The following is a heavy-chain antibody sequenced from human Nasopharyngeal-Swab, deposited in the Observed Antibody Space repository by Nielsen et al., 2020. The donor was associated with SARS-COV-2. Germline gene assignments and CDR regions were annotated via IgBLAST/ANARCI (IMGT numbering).Heavy chain of an antibody. CDR3: ARSMVRGVKGPFDP. CDR2: IWYDGSNK. CDR1: EFTFSSYG. D-gene: IGHD3-10*01. Sequence: GESLKISCAASEFTFSSYGMHWVRQAPGKGLEWVAVIWYDGSNKYYADSVKGRFTISRDNSKNTLYLQMNSLRAEDTAVYYCARSMVRGVKGPFDPWGQGTLVTVSS. V-gene: IGHV3-33*01. J-gene: IGHJ5*02.